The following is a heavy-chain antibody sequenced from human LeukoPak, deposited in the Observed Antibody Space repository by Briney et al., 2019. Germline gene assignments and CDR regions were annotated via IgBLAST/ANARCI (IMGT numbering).Heavy chain of an antibody. CDR2: IYPGDSNT. CDR3: VRPGVSSIWSVYFDS. CDR1: AYNFSQLW. D-gene: IGHD3-3*02. V-gene: IGHV5-51*01. Sequence: PGESLKISLYGSAYNFSQLWIGCLRQMPGKGLEWMGIIYPGDSNTRYSPSFQGQVTISADKSISTAYLQWSSLKASDTAIYFFVRPGVSSIWSVYFDSWGQGTLVTVSS. J-gene: IGHJ4*02.